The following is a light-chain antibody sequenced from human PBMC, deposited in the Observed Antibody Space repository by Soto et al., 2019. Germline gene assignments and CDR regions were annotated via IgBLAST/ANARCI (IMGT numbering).Light chain of an antibody. J-gene: IGKJ2*01. CDR3: QQYNNWPPYT. CDR2: GAS. CDR1: QRITDT. V-gene: IGKV3D-15*01. Sequence: EIVMTQSPATLSVSPGERATLSCRASQRITDTLAWYQQRPGQAPRLLIFGASTRATGIPARFSGSVSGTEFTLTISSLQSEDFAIYYCQQYNNWPPYTFGQGTKVDIK.